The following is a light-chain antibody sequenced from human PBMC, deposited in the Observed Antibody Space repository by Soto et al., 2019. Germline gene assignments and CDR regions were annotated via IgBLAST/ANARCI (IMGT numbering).Light chain of an antibody. CDR1: SRDIGGHNY. CDR3: CSNAGSHSYF. J-gene: IGLJ1*01. Sequence: QSALTQPPSASGSPGQSVTISCTGTSRDIGGHNYVSWYQQHPGKAPKLLIYEVTKRPSGVPDRFSGSKSGNTASLTVSGLQADDEADYFCCSNAGSHSYFFGPGTQLTVL. CDR2: EVT. V-gene: IGLV2-8*01.